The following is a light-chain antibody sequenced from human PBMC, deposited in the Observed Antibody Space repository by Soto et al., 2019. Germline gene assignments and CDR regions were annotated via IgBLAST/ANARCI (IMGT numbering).Light chain of an antibody. J-gene: IGKJ1*01. CDR2: GAS. CDR3: QQYGSSGT. V-gene: IGKV3-20*01. Sequence: IVLTQSPATLSSSPGERATLSCRASQSVSSNLAWYQQKPGQAPRLLIYGASNRATGIPDRFSGSGSGTDFTLTISRLEPEDFAVYYCQQYGSSGTFGQGTKVDI. CDR1: QSVSSN.